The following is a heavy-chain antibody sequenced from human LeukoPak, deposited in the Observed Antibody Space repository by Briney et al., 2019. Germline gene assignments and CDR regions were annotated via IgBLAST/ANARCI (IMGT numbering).Heavy chain of an antibody. J-gene: IGHJ4*02. CDR2: IYYSGST. Sequence: PSETLSLTCTVSGGSISSYYWSWIPQPPGKGLEWIGYIYYSGSTNYNPSLKSRVTISVDTSKNQFSLKLSSVTAADTAVYYCARVRYSSGWYLSYFDYWGQGTLVTVSS. V-gene: IGHV4-59*01. CDR1: GGSISSYY. CDR3: ARVRYSSGWYLSYFDY. D-gene: IGHD6-19*01.